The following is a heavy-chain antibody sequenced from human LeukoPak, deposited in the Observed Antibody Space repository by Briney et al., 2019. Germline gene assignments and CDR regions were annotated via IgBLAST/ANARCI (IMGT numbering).Heavy chain of an antibody. CDR3: ARGDSYGYRC. J-gene: IGHJ4*02. CDR1: GGSISRSSHY. V-gene: IGHV4-39*02. CDR2: ISYSGTT. Sequence: SETLSLTCTVSGGSISRSSHYWGRIRQPPGKGLEWIVSISYSGTTFYNLALKSRVTISADTSKNQVSLKLSSVTAADTAVYYCARGDSYGYRCWGQGTLVTVSS. D-gene: IGHD5-18*01.